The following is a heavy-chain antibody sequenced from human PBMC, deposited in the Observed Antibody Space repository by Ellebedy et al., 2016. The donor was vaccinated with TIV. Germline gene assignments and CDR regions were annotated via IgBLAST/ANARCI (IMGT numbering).Heavy chain of an antibody. CDR2: ISSSSSTI. J-gene: IGHJ6*02. CDR3: ARDRFGELLSYYYYGMDV. V-gene: IGHV3-48*01. D-gene: IGHD3-10*01. Sequence: GESLKISXAASGFTFSSYSMNWVRQAPGKGLEWVSYISSSSSTIYYADSVKGRFTISRDNAKNSLYLQMNSLRAKDTAVYYCARDRFGELLSYYYYGMDVWGQGTTVTVSS. CDR1: GFTFSSYS.